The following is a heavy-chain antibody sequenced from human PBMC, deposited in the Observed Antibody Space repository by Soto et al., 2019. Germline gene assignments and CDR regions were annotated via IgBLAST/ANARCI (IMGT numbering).Heavy chain of an antibody. CDR2: IDPSDSYI. Sequence: EVQLVQSGAEVKKPGESLRISCKGSGYSFTSYWISWVRQMPGKGLEWMGRIDPSDSYINYSPSFQGRVTISAGKSISTAYLQWSSLKASDTAMYYCARHSTGSGYFSRTPGRVHNDAFDIWGQGTMVTVSS. D-gene: IGHD3-22*01. J-gene: IGHJ3*02. CDR1: GYSFTSYW. V-gene: IGHV5-10-1*03. CDR3: ARHSTGSGYFSRTPGRVHNDAFDI.